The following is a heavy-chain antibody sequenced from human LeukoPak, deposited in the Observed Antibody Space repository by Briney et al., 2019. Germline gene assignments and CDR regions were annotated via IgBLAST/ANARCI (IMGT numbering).Heavy chain of an antibody. CDR1: RFNFSSYS. J-gene: IGHJ4*02. V-gene: IGHV3-30*18. CDR2: ISYDGSNK. CDR3: AKSSGMTAIPYGGFDY. Sequence: GGSLRLSCAASRFNFSSYSINWVRQAPGKGLEWVAVISYDGSNKYYADSVKGRFTISRDNSKNTLYLQMNSLRAEDTAVYYCAKSSGMTAIPYGGFDYWGQGTLVTVSS. D-gene: IGHD2-21*02.